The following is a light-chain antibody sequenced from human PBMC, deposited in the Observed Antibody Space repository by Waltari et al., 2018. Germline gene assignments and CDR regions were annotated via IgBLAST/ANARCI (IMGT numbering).Light chain of an antibody. V-gene: IGLV2-14*01. J-gene: IGLJ2*01. CDR1: NSDVGSYNY. Sequence: QSALTQPASVSGSPGQSITISCTGTNSDVGSYNYVYWYQQHPGKAPKLMIYEVTNRPSGLSNRFSGSKSGNTASLTITELQAEDEADYYCSSYAGNDLVIFGGGTKLTVL. CDR2: EVT. CDR3: SSYAGNDLVI.